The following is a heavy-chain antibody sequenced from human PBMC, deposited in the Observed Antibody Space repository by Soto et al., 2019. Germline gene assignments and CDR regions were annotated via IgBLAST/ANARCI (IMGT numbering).Heavy chain of an antibody. CDR2: INHSGST. Sequence: XETLSLTFAVYGWSFSGYYWSWIRQPPGKGLEWIGEINHSGSTNYNPSLKSRVTISVDTSKNQFSLKLSSVTAADTAVYYCARNGSYYDFWSGYYFGGGMDVWGQGTTVTVSS. CDR1: GWSFSGYY. D-gene: IGHD3-3*01. J-gene: IGHJ6*02. V-gene: IGHV4-34*01. CDR3: ARNGSYYDFWSGYYFGGGMDV.